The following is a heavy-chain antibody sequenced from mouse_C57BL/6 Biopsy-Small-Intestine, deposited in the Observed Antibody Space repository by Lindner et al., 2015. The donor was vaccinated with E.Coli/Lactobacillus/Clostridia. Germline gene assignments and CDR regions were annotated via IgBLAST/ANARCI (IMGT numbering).Heavy chain of an antibody. J-gene: IGHJ4*01. V-gene: IGHV1-80*01. D-gene: IGHD1-1*01. CDR2: IHPGDGDI. CDR3: ARGDYGSSYGAMDY. Sequence: VQLQESGAELVKPGASVKISCKVPGYSFSSYWMNWVKQGPGKGLEWIGQIHPGDGDINYNGKFKGKATLTADKFSSTADMQLSSLTSEDSAVYFCARGDYGSSYGAMDYWGQGTSVTVSS. CDR1: GYSFSSYW.